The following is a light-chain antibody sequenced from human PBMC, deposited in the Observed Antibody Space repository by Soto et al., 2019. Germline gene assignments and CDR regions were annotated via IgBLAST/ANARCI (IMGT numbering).Light chain of an antibody. CDR1: QSVSSN. CDR2: GTS. Sequence: EIVMTQSPATLSVSPGERATLSCRASQSVSSNLAWYQQKPGQSPRLLIYGTSTRATGIPARFSGSGSGTEFTLTISSLQSEDFAVYYCHQYNFWPTFGQGTKVAIK. V-gene: IGKV3-15*01. CDR3: HQYNFWPT. J-gene: IGKJ1*01.